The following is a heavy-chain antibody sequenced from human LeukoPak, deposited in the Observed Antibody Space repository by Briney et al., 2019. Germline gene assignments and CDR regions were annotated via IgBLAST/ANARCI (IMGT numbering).Heavy chain of an antibody. CDR3: ARDTLVTSTEDWYFDL. CDR1: GGSISSYY. J-gene: IGHJ2*01. CDR2: VYYSGNT. Sequence: PSETLSLTCTVPGGSISSYYWSLIRQPPGKGLEWIGYVYYSGNTNYNPSLKSRVIISVDTSKNQFSLKLSSVTAADTAVYYCARDTLVTSTEDWYFDLWGRGTLVTVSS. V-gene: IGHV4-59*01. D-gene: IGHD4-11*01.